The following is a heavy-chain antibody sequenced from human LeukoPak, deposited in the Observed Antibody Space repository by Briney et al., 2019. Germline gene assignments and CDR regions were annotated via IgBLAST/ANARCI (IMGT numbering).Heavy chain of an antibody. CDR1: GFTFSSYF. CDR3: ARARYSGSFYGAFDI. D-gene: IGHD1-26*01. J-gene: IGHJ3*02. Sequence: GGSLRLSCAASGFTFSSYFMSWVRQAPGKGLEWVANIKQNESEKYYVDSVKGRFTISRDNRKNSLYLQMTSLRAEYSAMYYGARARYSGSFYGAFDIWGQGTMVTVSS. CDR2: IKQNESEK. V-gene: IGHV3-7*01.